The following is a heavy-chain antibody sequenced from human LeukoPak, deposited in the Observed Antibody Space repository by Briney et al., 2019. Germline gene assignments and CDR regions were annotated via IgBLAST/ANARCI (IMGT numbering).Heavy chain of an antibody. V-gene: IGHV4-59*01. CDR2: VFDSGST. CDR1: GASFSTNY. Sequence: SETLSLTCSVSGASFSTNYWSWIRQPPGRGLEWIGYVFDSGSTNYNPSLKSRVIISVDTSTKQFSLRLSSVTAADTAVYYCARGAAVAGIDYWGQGTLVTVSS. CDR3: ARGAAVAGIDY. J-gene: IGHJ4*02. D-gene: IGHD6-19*01.